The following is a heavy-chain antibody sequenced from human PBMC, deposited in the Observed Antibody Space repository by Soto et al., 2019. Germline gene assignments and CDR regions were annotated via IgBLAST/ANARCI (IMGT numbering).Heavy chain of an antibody. CDR3: ARVTYSTSVGGPARFGP. V-gene: IGHV1-18*01. Sequence: QVQLVQSGPEVKKPGASVKVSCKASGYIFTKYGISWIRQAPGQGLEWMGWISPNTGNTDSAQSFQGRVTLTTDTSTSTAYMDLRSLTSDDTAVYYCARVTYSTSVGGPARFGPWGQGSLVTVSS. CDR2: ISPNTGNT. D-gene: IGHD5-12*01. J-gene: IGHJ5*02. CDR1: GYIFTKYG.